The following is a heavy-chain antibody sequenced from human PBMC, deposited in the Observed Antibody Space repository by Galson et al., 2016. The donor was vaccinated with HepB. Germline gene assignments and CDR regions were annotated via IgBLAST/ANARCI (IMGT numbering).Heavy chain of an antibody. V-gene: IGHV4-34*01. CDR1: GGSLSGYY. Sequence: SETLSLTCAVYGGSLSGYYWTWIRQPPGKGLEWIGEINHSGTTNYNPSLNSRVTISLGTSNNQFSLRLTSVTAADTAVYYCARDEGLYNGMDVWGQGTTVTVSS. J-gene: IGHJ6*02. CDR3: ARDEGLYNGMDV. D-gene: IGHD2-2*02. CDR2: INHSGTT.